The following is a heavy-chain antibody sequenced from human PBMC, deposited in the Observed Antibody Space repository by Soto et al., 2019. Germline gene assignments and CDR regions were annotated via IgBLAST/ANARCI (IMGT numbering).Heavy chain of an antibody. CDR1: GYTFTSYD. V-gene: IGHV1-8*01. J-gene: IGHJ6*03. Sequence: ASVKVSCKASGYTFTSYDINWVRQATGQGLEWMGWMNPNSGNTGYAQKFQGRVTMTRNTSISTAYMELSSLRSEDTAVYYCARESYCYYYYYMDVWGKGTTVTVSS. CDR2: MNPNSGNT. CDR3: ARESYCYYYYYMDV.